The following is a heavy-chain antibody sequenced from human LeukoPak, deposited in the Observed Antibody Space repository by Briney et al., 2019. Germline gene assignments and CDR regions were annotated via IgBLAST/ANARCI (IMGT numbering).Heavy chain of an antibody. CDR3: AKDTGSGSYYWYFDL. V-gene: IGHV3-21*01. CDR2: ISSSSSYI. D-gene: IGHD1-26*01. CDR1: GFTFSSYS. J-gene: IGHJ2*01. Sequence: PGGSLRLSCAASGFTFSSYSMNWVRQAPGKGLEWVSSISSSSSYIYYADSVKGRFTISRDNAKNSLYLQMNSLRAEDTAVYYCAKDTGSGSYYWYFDLWGRGTLVTVSS.